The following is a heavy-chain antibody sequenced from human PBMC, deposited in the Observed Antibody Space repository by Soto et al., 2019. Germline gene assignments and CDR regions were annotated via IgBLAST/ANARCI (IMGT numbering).Heavy chain of an antibody. V-gene: IGHV3-7*03. CDR2: IKHDGSVQ. D-gene: IGHD4-4*01. J-gene: IGHJ4*02. CDR1: GFTFSGYW. Sequence: QLVESGGGLVQPGGSLRLYCEASGFTFSGYWMSWVRQSPVKWLGWVADIKHDGSVQYYVDSVKGRFTISRDNAKKLLYLQMNGLRAEDTDLYYCASATYSNAWYRFDLWGQGTLVTVSS. CDR3: ASATYSNAWYRFDL.